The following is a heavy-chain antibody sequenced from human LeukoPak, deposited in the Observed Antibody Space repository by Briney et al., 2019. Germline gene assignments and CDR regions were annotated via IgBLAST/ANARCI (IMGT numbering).Heavy chain of an antibody. CDR2: IDPSGGST. V-gene: IGHV1-46*01. J-gene: IGHJ5*02. Sequence: ASVKVSCTASGYTFTSYYMHWVRQAPGQGLEWMGLIDPSGGSTSYAQNFQGRVTMTRDTSTSTVYMELSSLRSEDTAVYYCARAQSGSYLGNWFDPWGQGTLVTVSS. CDR1: GYTFTSYY. CDR3: ARAQSGSYLGNWFDP. D-gene: IGHD1-26*01.